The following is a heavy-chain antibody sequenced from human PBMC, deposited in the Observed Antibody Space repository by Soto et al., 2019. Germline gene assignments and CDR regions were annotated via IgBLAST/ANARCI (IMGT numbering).Heavy chain of an antibody. CDR3: VRDMSWNDDIYYYYYYGMDV. CDR2: ISSSSSYI. V-gene: IGHV3-21*01. Sequence: EVQLVESGGGLVKPGGSLRLSCAASGFTFSSYSINWVRQAPGKGLEWVSSISSSSSYIYYADSVKGRFTISRDNAKNSLYLQMNSLRAEDTAVYYCVRDMSWNDDIYYYYYYGMDVWGQGTTVTVSS. J-gene: IGHJ6*02. D-gene: IGHD1-1*01. CDR1: GFTFSSYS.